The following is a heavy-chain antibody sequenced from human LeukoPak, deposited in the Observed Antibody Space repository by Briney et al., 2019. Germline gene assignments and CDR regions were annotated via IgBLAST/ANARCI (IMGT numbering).Heavy chain of an antibody. CDR2: IYYSGST. CDR3: AGSEYSYGPPGFDY. Sequence: SETLSLTCTVSGGSISSYYWSWIRQPPGKGLEWIGYIYYSGSTNYNPSLKSRVTISVDTSKNQFSLKLSSVTAADTAVYYCAGSEYSYGPPGFDYWGQGTLVTVSS. D-gene: IGHD5-18*01. J-gene: IGHJ4*02. V-gene: IGHV4-59*01. CDR1: GGSISSYY.